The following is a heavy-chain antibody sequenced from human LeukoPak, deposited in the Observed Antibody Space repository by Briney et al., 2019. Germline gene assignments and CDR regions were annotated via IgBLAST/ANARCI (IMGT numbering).Heavy chain of an antibody. CDR3: ARHSYGVYYYYYYGMDV. CDR1: GYSFTSYW. CDR2: IYPGDSDT. J-gene: IGHJ6*02. Sequence: GESLQISCKGSGYSFTSYWIGWVRQMPGKGLEWMGIIYPGDSDTRYSPSFQGQVTISADKSISTAYLQWSSLKASDTAMYYCARHSYGVYYYYYYGMDVWGQGTTVTVSS. D-gene: IGHD5-18*01. V-gene: IGHV5-51*01.